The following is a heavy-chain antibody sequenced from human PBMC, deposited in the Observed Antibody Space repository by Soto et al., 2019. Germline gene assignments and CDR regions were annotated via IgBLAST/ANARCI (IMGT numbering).Heavy chain of an antibody. V-gene: IGHV1-69*13. J-gene: IGHJ4*02. Sequence: SVKVSCKASGGTFSSYAISWLRQAPGQGLEWMGGIIPIFGTANYAQKFQGRVTITADESTSTAYMELSSLRSEDTAVYYCARDRRGSYHQHFDYWGQGTLVTVSS. CDR1: GGTFSSYA. D-gene: IGHD1-26*01. CDR3: ARDRRGSYHQHFDY. CDR2: IIPIFGTA.